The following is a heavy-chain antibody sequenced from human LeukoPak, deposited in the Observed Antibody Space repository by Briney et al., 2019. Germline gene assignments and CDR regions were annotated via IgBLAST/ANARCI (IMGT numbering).Heavy chain of an antibody. V-gene: IGHV3-21*01. CDR2: IDTRGSGD. CDR3: AREGSIHQDLDY. D-gene: IGHD2-2*01. J-gene: IGHJ4*02. Sequence: SGGSLRLSCAASGFTFSSSSMNWVRQAPGKGLEWVSSIDTRGSGDYYADSVKGRFTISRDNARNSLYLQMNSLRAEDTAVYYYAREGSIHQDLDYWGQGTLVTVSS. CDR1: GFTFSSSS.